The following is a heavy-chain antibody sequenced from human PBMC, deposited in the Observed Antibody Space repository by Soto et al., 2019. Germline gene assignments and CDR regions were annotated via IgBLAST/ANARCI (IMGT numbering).Heavy chain of an antibody. D-gene: IGHD3-22*01. CDR1: GGSISSGGYY. CDR3: ARESVYYYDSSGPDY. V-gene: IGHV4-31*03. Sequence: SETLSLTCTVSGGSISSGGYYWSWIRQHPGKGLEWIGYIYYSGSTYYNPSLKSRVTISVDTSKNQFSMKLSSVTAADTAVYYCARESVYYYDSSGPDYWGQGTLVTVSS. CDR2: IYYSGST. J-gene: IGHJ4*02.